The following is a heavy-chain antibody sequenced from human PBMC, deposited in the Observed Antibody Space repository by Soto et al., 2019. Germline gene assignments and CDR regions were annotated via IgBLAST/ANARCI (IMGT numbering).Heavy chain of an antibody. J-gene: IGHJ6*04. D-gene: IGHD1-7*01. V-gene: IGHV5-10-1*01. CDR1: GDSFTSYW. Sequence: GESLKISCMGSGDSFTSYWISWVRQMPGKGLEWMGRIDPSDSYTNYSPSFQGHVTISADKSISTAYLQWSSLKASDTAMYYCARHGQDQNWNLFYYGMDVWGKGTTVTVSS. CDR3: ARHGQDQNWNLFYYGMDV. CDR2: IDPSDSYT.